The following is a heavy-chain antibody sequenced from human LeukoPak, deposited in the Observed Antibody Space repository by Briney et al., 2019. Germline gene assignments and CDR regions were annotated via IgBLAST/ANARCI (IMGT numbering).Heavy chain of an antibody. J-gene: IGHJ4*02. CDR1: GFTFSSYA. D-gene: IGHD1-20*01. Sequence: GGSLRLSCAASGFTFSSYAMSWVRQAPGKGLEWVSAISGSGGSTYYADSVKGRFTISRDSSKNTLYLQMNSLRAEDTAVYYCARDSISNWNDLDDWGQGTLVTVSS. V-gene: IGHV3-23*01. CDR2: ISGSGGST. CDR3: ARDSISNWNDLDD.